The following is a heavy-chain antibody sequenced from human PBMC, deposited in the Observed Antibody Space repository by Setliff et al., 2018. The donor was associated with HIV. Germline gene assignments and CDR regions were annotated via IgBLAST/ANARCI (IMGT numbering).Heavy chain of an antibody. CDR2: IGSSGTSI. CDR1: GFTFGNYA. CDR3: ARGRVPGNY. V-gene: IGHV3-48*03. J-gene: IGHJ4*02. D-gene: IGHD2-2*01. Sequence: PGGSLRLSCEASGFTFGNYAMSWVRQAPGKGLEWVSHIGSSGTSIYYADSVKGRFTSSRDNAKNSLYLQMNSLRAEDTAFYYCARGRVPGNYWGQGTLVTVPQ.